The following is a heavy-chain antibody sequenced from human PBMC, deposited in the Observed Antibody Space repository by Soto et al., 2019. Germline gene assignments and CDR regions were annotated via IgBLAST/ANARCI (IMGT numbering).Heavy chain of an antibody. Sequence: GGSLRLSCAASGFTFSICSMHWVRQAPGKGLEWVAVISYDGSNKYYADSVKGRFTVSRDNSKNTLYLQVNSLRAEDTAVYYCARDKRDLRFLEWSYYFDYWGQGTLVTVSS. D-gene: IGHD3-3*01. CDR1: GFTFSICS. V-gene: IGHV3-30-3*01. CDR3: ARDKRDLRFLEWSYYFDY. CDR2: ISYDGSNK. J-gene: IGHJ4*02.